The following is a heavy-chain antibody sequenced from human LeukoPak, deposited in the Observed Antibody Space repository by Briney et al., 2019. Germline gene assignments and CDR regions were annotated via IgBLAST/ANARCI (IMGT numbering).Heavy chain of an antibody. CDR1: GGTFSSYA. J-gene: IGHJ6*04. D-gene: IGHD6-19*01. CDR3: ARDDKQWLPQGYYYYGMDV. Sequence: SVKVSCKASGGTFSSYAISWVRQAPGQGLEWMGGIIPIFGTANYAQKFQGRVTITADKSTSTAYMELSSLRSEDTAVYYCARDDKQWLPQGYYYYGMDVWGKGTTVTVSS. CDR2: IIPIFGTA. V-gene: IGHV1-69*06.